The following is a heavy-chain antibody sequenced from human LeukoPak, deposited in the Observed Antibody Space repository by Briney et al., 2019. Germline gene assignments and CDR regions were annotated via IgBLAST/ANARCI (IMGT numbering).Heavy chain of an antibody. CDR1: GVTFSTYW. CDR2: IKEDGSEK. Sequence: GGSLRLSCAPSGVTFSTYWMTWVRPAPGKGLEWVANIKEDGSEKYHVDSVEGRFTVSRDNAKSSLYLQMNTLRAEDTAVYYCARLGLGHADYWGQGALVTVSS. CDR3: ARLGLGHADY. J-gene: IGHJ4*02. V-gene: IGHV3-7*04. D-gene: IGHD7-27*01.